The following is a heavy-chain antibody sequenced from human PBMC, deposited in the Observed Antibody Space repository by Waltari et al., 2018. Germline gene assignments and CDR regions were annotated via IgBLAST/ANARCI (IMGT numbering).Heavy chain of an antibody. CDR1: GGSISSSSYY. J-gene: IGHJ4*02. V-gene: IGHV4-39*07. Sequence: QLQLQESGPGLVKPSETLSLTCTVSGGSISSSSYYWGWIRQPPGKGLEWIGSIYYSGSTYYNPSLKSRVTISVDTSKNQFSLKLSSVTAADTAVYYCARDGLYSSSSSWGQGTLVTVSS. D-gene: IGHD6-6*01. CDR2: IYYSGST. CDR3: ARDGLYSSSSS.